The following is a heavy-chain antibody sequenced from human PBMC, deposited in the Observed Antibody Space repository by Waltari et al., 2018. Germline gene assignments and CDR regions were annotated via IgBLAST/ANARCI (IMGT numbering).Heavy chain of an antibody. CDR2: IKPDGSEK. V-gene: IGHV3-7*01. CDR1: GFTFSNDW. J-gene: IGHJ4*02. D-gene: IGHD3-10*01. CDR3: VQGGFYYAD. Sequence: EVQVVESGGGLVQHGGSLRLSWVASGFTFSNDWMSWVRQAPVKGLEWVANIKPDGSEKNHVDSVKGRFTISRDNAKNSLYLQMNSLRAEDTAVYYCVQGGFYYADWGQGTLVTVSS.